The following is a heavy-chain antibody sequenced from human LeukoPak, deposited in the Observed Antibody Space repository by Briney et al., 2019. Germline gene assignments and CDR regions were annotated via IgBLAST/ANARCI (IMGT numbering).Heavy chain of an antibody. CDR2: IYNSGST. CDR3: ARGPYELDY. V-gene: IGHV4-59*01. J-gene: IGHJ4*02. CDR1: GGSISSYY. D-gene: IGHD1-7*01. Sequence: PSETLSLTCTVSGGSISSYYWSWIRQPPGKGREGIGYIYNSGSTNYNPSLKRRVIISVDTSKNQFSLKLSSVTAADTAVYYCARGPYELDYWGQGTLVTVSP.